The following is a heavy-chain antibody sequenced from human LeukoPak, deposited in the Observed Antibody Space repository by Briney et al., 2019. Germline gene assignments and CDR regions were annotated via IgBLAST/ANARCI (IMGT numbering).Heavy chain of an antibody. V-gene: IGHV3-53*01. D-gene: IGHD3-10*01. Sequence: GGSLRLSCAASGFTVSSNYMSWVRQAPGKGLEWGSVIYSGGSTYYADSVKGRFTISRDNSKNTLYLQMNSLRAEDTAVYYCARESSVVRGVITDFDYWGQGTLVTVSS. CDR1: GFTVSSNY. CDR2: IYSGGST. J-gene: IGHJ4*02. CDR3: ARESSVVRGVITDFDY.